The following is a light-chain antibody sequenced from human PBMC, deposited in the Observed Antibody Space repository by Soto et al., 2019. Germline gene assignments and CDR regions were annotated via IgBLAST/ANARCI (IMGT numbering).Light chain of an antibody. V-gene: IGKV3-15*01. CDR1: QSVSYK. J-gene: IGKJ1*01. Sequence: EILMTQSPSTVAVSPGERATLSCRASQSVSYKSAWYQQKPGQAPRLLIYHASARVTGIPARFSGSGSGTEFTLTISGLQYEDFAVYYCQQYNNWHPWTFGQGTKVDIK. CDR3: QQYNNWHPWT. CDR2: HAS.